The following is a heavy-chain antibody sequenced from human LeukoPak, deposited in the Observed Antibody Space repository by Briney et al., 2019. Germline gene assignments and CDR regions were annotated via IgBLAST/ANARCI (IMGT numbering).Heavy chain of an antibody. J-gene: IGHJ4*02. V-gene: IGHV4-39*07. CDR2: VYYSGKT. D-gene: IGHD2-8*01. Sequence: PSETLSLTCTVSGASISSSTYYWGWIRQPPGKGLEWLGTVYYSGKTYYNPSLKSRVTISIDTSKNLFSLNLSSVTAADTAVYYCARGAMGPDYWGQGTLVTVSS. CDR3: ARGAMGPDY. CDR1: GASISSSTYY.